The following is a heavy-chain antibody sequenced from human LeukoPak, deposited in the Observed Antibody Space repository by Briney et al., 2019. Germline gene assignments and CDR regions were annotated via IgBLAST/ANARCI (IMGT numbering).Heavy chain of an antibody. CDR2: INPNSGGT. CDR1: GYTFTGYY. J-gene: IGHJ4*02. V-gene: IGHV1-2*02. Sequence: ASVKVSCKASGYTFTGYYMHWVRQAPGQGLEWMGWINPNSGGTNYAQKFQGRVTMTRDTSINTAYMELSRLRSDDTAVYYCATERLRSLYCFGYWGQGTLVTVSS. CDR3: ATERLRSLYCFGY. D-gene: IGHD4-17*01.